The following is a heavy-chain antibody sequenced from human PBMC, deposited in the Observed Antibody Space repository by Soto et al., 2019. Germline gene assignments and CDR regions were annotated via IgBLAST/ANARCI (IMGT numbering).Heavy chain of an antibody. CDR1: GFTFSSYG. CDR2: IWYDGSNK. J-gene: IGHJ6*03. Sequence: GGSLRLSCAASGFTFSSYGMHWVRQAPGKGLEWVAVIWYDGSNKYYADSVKGRFTISRDNSKNTLYLQMNSLRAEDTAVYYCARDQGVPSEPFGYMDVWGKGTTVTVSS. CDR3: ARDQGVPSEPFGYMDV. D-gene: IGHD2-2*01. V-gene: IGHV3-33*01.